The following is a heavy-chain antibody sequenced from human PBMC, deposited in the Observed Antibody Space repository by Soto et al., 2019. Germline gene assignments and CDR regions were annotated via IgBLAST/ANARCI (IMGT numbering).Heavy chain of an antibody. CDR1: GFTFSSYS. J-gene: IGHJ4*02. D-gene: IGHD3-3*01. CDR2: ISSSSSYI. V-gene: IGHV3-21*01. CDR3: ARVSRRIFGVVSVDY. Sequence: EVQLVESGGGLVKPGGSLRLSCAASGFTFSSYSMNWVRKAPGKGLEWVSSISSSSSYIYYADSVKGRFTISRDNAKNSLYLQMNSLRAEDTAVYYCARVSRRIFGVVSVDYWGQGTLVTVSS.